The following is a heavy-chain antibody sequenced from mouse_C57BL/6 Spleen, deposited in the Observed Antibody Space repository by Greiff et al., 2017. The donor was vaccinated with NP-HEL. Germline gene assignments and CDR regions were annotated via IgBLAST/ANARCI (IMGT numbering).Heavy chain of an antibody. CDR3: ARSDYGRSYGAMDY. D-gene: IGHD1-1*01. J-gene: IGHJ4*01. CDR2: INPYNGGT. Sequence: EVQLQQSGPVLVKPGASVKMSCKASGYTFTDYYMNWVKQSHGKSLEWIGVINPYNGGTSYNQKFKGKATLTVDKSSSTAYMELNSLTSEDSAVYYCARSDYGRSYGAMDYWGQGTAVTVSS. CDR1: GYTFTDYY. V-gene: IGHV1-19*01.